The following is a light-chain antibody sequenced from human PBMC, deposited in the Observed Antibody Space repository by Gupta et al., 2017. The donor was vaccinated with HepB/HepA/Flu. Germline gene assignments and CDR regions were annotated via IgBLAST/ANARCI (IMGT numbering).Light chain of an antibody. CDR2: GAS. CDR1: QIVGSSY. CDR3: QQYASSLST. V-gene: IGKV3-20*01. J-gene: IGKJ3*01. Sequence: ELVLTQAPATLSLSPGERATLSCRASQIVGSSYLAWYQQKPGQAPRLLIYGASSRVTGIPDRFSGSGSGADFTLTITRLEPEDFAVYYCQQYASSLSTFGPGTKVDIK.